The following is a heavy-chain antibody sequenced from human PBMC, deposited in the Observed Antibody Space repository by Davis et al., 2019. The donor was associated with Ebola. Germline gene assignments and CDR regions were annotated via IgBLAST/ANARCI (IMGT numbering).Heavy chain of an antibody. CDR1: GFTFSNYD. CDR3: AKELTTVVTWGGYY. Sequence: GESLKISCAASGFTFSNYDMNWVRQAPGKGLEWISHISSSSNYIKYADSVKGRFTISRDNSKNTLYLQMNSLRAEDTAVYYCAKELTTVVTWGGYYWGQGTLVTVSS. J-gene: IGHJ4*02. CDR2: ISSSSNYI. V-gene: IGHV3-23*01. D-gene: IGHD4-23*01.